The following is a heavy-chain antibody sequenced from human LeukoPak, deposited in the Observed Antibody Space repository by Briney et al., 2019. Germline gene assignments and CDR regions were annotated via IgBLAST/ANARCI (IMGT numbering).Heavy chain of an antibody. CDR2: ISVGGGST. CDR3: AKDPYCNSATCYGGGDY. Sequence: PGGSLRLSCVDSTSTFSSYAMNWVRQAPGKGLEWVSGISVGGGSTYYADSVKGRFTVSRDNSKNTLYLQMNSLRADDTAIYYCAKDPYCNSATCYGGGDYWGQGTLVTVSS. V-gene: IGHV3-23*01. J-gene: IGHJ4*02. CDR1: TSTFSSYA. D-gene: IGHD2-2*01.